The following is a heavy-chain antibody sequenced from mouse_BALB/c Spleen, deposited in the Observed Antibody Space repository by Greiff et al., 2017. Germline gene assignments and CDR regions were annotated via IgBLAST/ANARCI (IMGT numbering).Heavy chain of an antibody. CDR2: IDPSDSYT. J-gene: IGHJ2*01. CDR1: GYTFTSYW. V-gene: IGHV1-69*02. CDR3: ARLYGYDY. Sequence: QVQLQQPGAELVKPGASVKLSCKASGYTFTSYWMHWVKQRPGQGLEWIGEIDPSDSYTNYNQKFKGKATLTVDKSSSTAYMQLSSLTSEDSAVYYCARLYGYDYWGQGTTLTVSS. D-gene: IGHD1-2*01.